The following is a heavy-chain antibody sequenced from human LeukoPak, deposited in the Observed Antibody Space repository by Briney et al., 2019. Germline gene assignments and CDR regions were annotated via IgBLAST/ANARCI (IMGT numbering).Heavy chain of an antibody. V-gene: IGHV3-48*03. D-gene: IGHD3-22*01. CDR3: ARDRPTYYDSSGYPGGVY. J-gene: IGHJ4*02. CDR2: ISSSGSTI. Sequence: GGSLRLSCAASGFSFSTYAMSWVRQAPGKGLEWVSYISSSGSTIYYADSVKGRFTISRDNAKNSLYLQMNSLRAEDTAVYYCARDRPTYYDSSGYPGGVYWGQGTLVTVSS. CDR1: GFSFSTYA.